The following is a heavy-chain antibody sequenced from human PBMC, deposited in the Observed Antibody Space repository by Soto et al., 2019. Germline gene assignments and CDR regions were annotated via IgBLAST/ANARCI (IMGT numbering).Heavy chain of an antibody. J-gene: IGHJ5*02. D-gene: IGHD2-8*01. CDR1: GFTFSSYA. CDR2: VSGSESST. V-gene: IGHV3-23*01. CDR3: AKGGTRYCSSGVWCIDWFNH. Sequence: HPGGSLRLSCAASGFTFSSYAMSWVRQAPGKGLEWVSVVSGSESSTYYADSVKGRFTISRDNSKNTLYLQMNTLRADATAVYYCAKGGTRYCSSGVWCIDWFNHWGQGALVTVSS.